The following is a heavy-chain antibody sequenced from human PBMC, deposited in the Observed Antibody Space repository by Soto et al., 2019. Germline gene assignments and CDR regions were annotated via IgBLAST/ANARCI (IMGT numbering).Heavy chain of an antibody. V-gene: IGHV1-3*01. CDR2: INAGNGNT. D-gene: IGHD2-8*01. CDR1: GYTFTSYA. CDR3: ARSPPLRVLKFYYYYYMDV. J-gene: IGHJ6*03. Sequence: ASVKVSCKASGYTFTSYAMHWVRQAPGQRLEWMGWINAGNGNTKYSQKFQGRVTITRDTSASTAYMELSSLRSEDTAVYYCARSPPLRVLKFYYYYYMDVWGKGTTVTVSS.